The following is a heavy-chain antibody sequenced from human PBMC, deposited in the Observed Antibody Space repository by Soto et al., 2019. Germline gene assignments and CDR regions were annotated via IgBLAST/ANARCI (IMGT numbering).Heavy chain of an antibody. CDR2: MYYSGST. D-gene: IGHD3-16*01. CDR3: ARGPYYDLIWNYYYMDV. Sequence: QVQLQESGPGLVKPSETLSLSCSVSGGSISGHYWSWVRQTPGKGLEWIGYMYYSGSTNYNPSLKSRVTISVDTSKNHFSLRLTSVTVADTAVYYCARGPYYDLIWNYYYMDVWGKGTTVTVSS. CDR1: GGSISGHY. V-gene: IGHV4-59*08. J-gene: IGHJ6*03.